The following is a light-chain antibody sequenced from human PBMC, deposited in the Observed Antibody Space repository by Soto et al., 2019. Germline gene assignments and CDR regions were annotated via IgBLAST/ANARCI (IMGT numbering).Light chain of an antibody. V-gene: IGLV2-11*01. J-gene: IGLJ1*01. CDR3: CSYGGSYSV. CDR1: SSDVGGYNS. CDR2: DVT. Sequence: QSVLTQPSSVSGAPGQSVTISCTGTSSDVGGYNSVSWYQHHPGKVPKLIIYDVTTRPSGVPDRFSGSKSGNTASLTISGLQAEDEADYYCCSYGGSYSVFGTGTKVTVL.